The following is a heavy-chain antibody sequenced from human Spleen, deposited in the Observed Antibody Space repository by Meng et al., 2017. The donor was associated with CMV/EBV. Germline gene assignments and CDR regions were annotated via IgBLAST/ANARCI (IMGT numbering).Heavy chain of an antibody. CDR2: ISRKFGAA. D-gene: IGHD5-12*01. CDR1: GGTISSYS. Sequence: KVSCKESGGTISSYSYTWVRQAPGQGLEGMGDISRKFGAAEFAQKLQGRVTITSDKSTSTVYMEVRSLRSEDTAVYYCAVHGGYFSSWGQGTLVTVSS. J-gene: IGHJ4*02. CDR3: AVHGGYFSS. V-gene: IGHV1-69*06.